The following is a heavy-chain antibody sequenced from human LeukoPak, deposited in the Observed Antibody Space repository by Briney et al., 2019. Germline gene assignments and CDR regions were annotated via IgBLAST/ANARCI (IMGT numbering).Heavy chain of an antibody. CDR2: IYSGDSDT. Sequence: GESLKISCKGSGYSFTSYWSGWVRQIPGKGLEWMWIIYSGDSDTRYSPSFQGQVTITADNSSSTAYLQWRSLQASDTAMYYCASLEMATDYWGQGTLVTVSS. D-gene: IGHD5-24*01. V-gene: IGHV5-51*01. CDR1: GYSFTSYW. CDR3: ASLEMATDY. J-gene: IGHJ4*02.